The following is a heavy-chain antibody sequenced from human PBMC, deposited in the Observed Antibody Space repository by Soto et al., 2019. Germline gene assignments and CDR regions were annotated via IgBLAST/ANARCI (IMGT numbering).Heavy chain of an antibody. CDR2: IYPGDSNT. V-gene: IGHV5-51*01. CDR1: GYSFTTYW. Sequence: PGESLKISCKGSGYSFTTYWIGWVRQMPGKGLEWMGIIYPGDSNTKYSPSFQGQVTISAGKSISTAYLQWSSLRASDPAMYYCARHVENSGWGNYYSVDYYYGIDVWGQGTTVTVSS. CDR3: ARHVENSGWGNYYSVDYYYGIDV. D-gene: IGHD3-10*01. J-gene: IGHJ6*02.